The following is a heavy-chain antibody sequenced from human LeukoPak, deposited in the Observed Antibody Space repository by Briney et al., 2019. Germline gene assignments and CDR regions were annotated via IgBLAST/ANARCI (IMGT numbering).Heavy chain of an antibody. CDR2: INPNSGGT. V-gene: IGHV1-2*02. D-gene: IGHD3-10*01. CDR3: ARDDNYGSGQPDD. J-gene: IGHJ4*02. CDR1: GYSFTDKY. Sequence: GASVKVSCKASGYSFTDKYMHWVRQAPGQGLEWMGWINPNSGGTNYAQKFQGRVTMTTDTSTSTVYMELRSLRSDDTAVYYCARDDNYGSGQPDDWGQGTLVTVSS.